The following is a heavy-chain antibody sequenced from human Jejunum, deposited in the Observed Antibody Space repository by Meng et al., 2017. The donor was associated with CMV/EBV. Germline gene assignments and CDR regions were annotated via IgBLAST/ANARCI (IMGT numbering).Heavy chain of an antibody. V-gene: IGHV4-34*01. CDR2: INHSGNT. J-gene: IGHJ5*02. CDR3: GRGDNYFPET. CDR1: GGSLSGFW. D-gene: IGHD1-14*01. Sequence: LSLTCTVYGGSLSGFWWVYLRQPPGKWLEWVGEINHSGNTYYNPSLKSRLTMSLDTSKNQFFLNLSSVAAADTAVYYCGRGDNYFPETWGQGALVTVSS.